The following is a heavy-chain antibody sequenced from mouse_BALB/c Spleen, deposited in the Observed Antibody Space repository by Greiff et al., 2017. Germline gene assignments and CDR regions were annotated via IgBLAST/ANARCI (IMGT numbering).Heavy chain of an antibody. CDR3: ARGGGNYVEAMDY. V-gene: IGHV2-9*02. CDR1: GFSLTSYG. J-gene: IGHJ4*01. CDR2: IWAGGST. Sequence: QVQLQQSGPGLVAPSQSLSITCTVSGFSLTSYGVHWVRQPPGKGLEWLGVIWAGGSTNYNSALMSRLSISKDNSKSQVFLKMNSLQTDDTAMYYCARGGGNYVEAMDYWGQGTSVTVSS. D-gene: IGHD2-1*01.